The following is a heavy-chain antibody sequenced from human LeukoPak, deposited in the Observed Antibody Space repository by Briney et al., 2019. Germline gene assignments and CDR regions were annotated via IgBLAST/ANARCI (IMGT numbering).Heavy chain of an antibody. V-gene: IGHV3-48*04. J-gene: IGHJ5*02. CDR2: ISSSGSTI. CDR3: ARDLEYYYDSSGYHP. Sequence: GGSLRLSCAASGFPFSSYGMHWVRQAPGKGLEWVSYISSSGSTIYYADSVKGRFTISRDNAKNTLYLQMNSLRAEDTAVYYCARDLEYYYDSSGYHPWGQGTLVTVSS. CDR1: GFPFSSYG. D-gene: IGHD3-22*01.